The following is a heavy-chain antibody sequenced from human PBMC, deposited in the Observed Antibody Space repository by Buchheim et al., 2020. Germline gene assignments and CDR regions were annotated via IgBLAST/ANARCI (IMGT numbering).Heavy chain of an antibody. CDR2: IIPIFGTA. D-gene: IGHD6-13*01. Sequence: QVQLVRSGAEVKKPGSSVKVSCKASGGTFSSYAISWVRQAPGQGLEWMGGIIPIFGTANYAQKFQGRVTITADKSTSTAYMELSSLRSEDTAVYYCARGAAAAGTIYYYYYYMDVWGKGTT. V-gene: IGHV1-69*06. CDR3: ARGAAAAGTIYYYYYYMDV. J-gene: IGHJ6*03. CDR1: GGTFSSYA.